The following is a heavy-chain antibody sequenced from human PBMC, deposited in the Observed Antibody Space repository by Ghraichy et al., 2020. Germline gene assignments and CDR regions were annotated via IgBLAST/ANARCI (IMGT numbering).Heavy chain of an antibody. D-gene: IGHD6-13*01. V-gene: IGHV3-74*01. CDR3: ARVLSSWYLYYGMDV. CDR1: GFTFSSYW. Sequence: GGSLRLSCAASGFTFSSYWMHWVRQAPGKGLVWVSRINSDGSSTSYADSVKGRFTISRDNAKNTLYLQMNSLRAEDTAVYYCARVLSSWYLYYGMDVWGQGTTVTVSS. J-gene: IGHJ6*02. CDR2: INSDGSST.